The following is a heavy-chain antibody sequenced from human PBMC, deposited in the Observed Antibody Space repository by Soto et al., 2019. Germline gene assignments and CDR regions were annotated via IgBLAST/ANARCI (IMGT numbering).Heavy chain of an antibody. J-gene: IGHJ5*02. CDR2: ISYSGTT. V-gene: IGHV4-59*12. CDR1: GGSISVYY. CDR3: ARGADIVVVPAASSWFDP. Sequence: PSETLSLTCTVSGGSISVYYWNWIRQSPGKGLEWIGYISYSGTTKYNPSLKSRVTISVDTSKNQFSLKLSSVTAADTAVYYCARGADIVVVPAASSWFDPWGQGTLVTVSS. D-gene: IGHD2-2*01.